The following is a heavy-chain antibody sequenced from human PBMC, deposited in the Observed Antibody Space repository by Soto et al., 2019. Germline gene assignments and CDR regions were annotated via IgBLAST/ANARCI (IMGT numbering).Heavy chain of an antibody. V-gene: IGHV4-39*01. J-gene: IGHJ3*02. Sequence: NPSETLSLTCTVSGGSISSSSYYWGWIRQPPGKGLEWIGSIYYSGSTYYNPSLKSRVTISVDTSKNQFSLKLSSVTAADTAVYYCARHSTDYYDSSGYPNDAFDIWGQGTMVTVSS. CDR2: IYYSGST. D-gene: IGHD3-22*01. CDR1: GGSISSSSYY. CDR3: ARHSTDYYDSSGYPNDAFDI.